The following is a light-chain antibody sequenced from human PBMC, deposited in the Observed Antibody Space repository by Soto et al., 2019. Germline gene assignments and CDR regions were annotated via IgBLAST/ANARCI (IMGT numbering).Light chain of an antibody. Sequence: EVVMTQSPATLSVSPGERATLSCRASQSVRSNLVWYQQKPGQAPRLLIYDASTRATGIPGRFSGSGSGTEFTLIISSLQSEDFALYVGQQCNNWLYTFGHGTKLEIK. CDR1: QSVRSN. CDR3: QQCNNWLYT. CDR2: DAS. V-gene: IGKV3-15*01. J-gene: IGKJ2*01.